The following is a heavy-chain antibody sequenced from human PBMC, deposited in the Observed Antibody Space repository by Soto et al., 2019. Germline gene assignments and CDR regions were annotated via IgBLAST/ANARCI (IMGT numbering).Heavy chain of an antibody. CDR2: IHYSGST. J-gene: IGHJ4*02. D-gene: IGHD2-2*01. CDR1: GGSISSHSYY. CDR3: ARQPPLGHCSGPNCAGPYFLDS. V-gene: IGHV4-39*01. Sequence: PSETLSLTCTVAGGSISSHSYYWGWIRQPPGKGLEWIASIHYSGSTYYRPSLKNRVTVSVETSKNHFSLELTSVTAADTAVYYCARQPPLGHCSGPNCAGPYFLDSWSQGTLVTVSS.